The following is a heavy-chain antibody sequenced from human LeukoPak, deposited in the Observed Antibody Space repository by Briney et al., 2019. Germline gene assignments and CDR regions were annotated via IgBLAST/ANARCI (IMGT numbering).Heavy chain of an antibody. CDR1: GGTFSSYA. D-gene: IGHD3-22*01. J-gene: IGHJ4*02. V-gene: IGHV1-69*01. CDR3: ARVAYYYDRQFDY. Sequence: SVKVSCKASGGTFSSYAISWVRQAPGQGLEWMGGIIPIFGTANYAQKFQGRVTITADESTSTAYMELSSLRSEDTAVYYCARVAYYYDRQFDYWGRGTLVTVSS. CDR2: IIPIFGTA.